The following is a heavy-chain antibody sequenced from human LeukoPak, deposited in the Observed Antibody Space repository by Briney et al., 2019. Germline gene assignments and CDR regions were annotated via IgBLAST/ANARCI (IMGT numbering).Heavy chain of an antibody. J-gene: IGHJ6*02. CDR3: ARGAPIIAANYYYYGMDV. D-gene: IGHD6-25*01. Sequence: SETLSLTCIVSGASISSYHWSWIWQPAGKGLEWIGRIYFSGYTNYNPSLKSRVTMSIDTSKSQFSLKLSSVTAADTAVYYCARGAPIIAANYYYYGMDVWGQGTTVTVSS. CDR2: IYFSGYT. CDR1: GASISSYH. V-gene: IGHV4-4*07.